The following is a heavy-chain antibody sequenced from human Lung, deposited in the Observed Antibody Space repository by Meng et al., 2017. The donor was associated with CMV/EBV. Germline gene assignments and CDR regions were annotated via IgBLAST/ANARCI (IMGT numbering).Heavy chain of an antibody. CDR1: GFSLSTSGVG. J-gene: IGHJ5*02. CDR2: IYGDDEK. CDR3: ARAAARPSDWFDP. Sequence: TVMRLVRTLVNPPPPPPLHRTFTGFSLSTSGVGVGWIRQPPGKALECLAIIYGDDEKRYSPSLESRLTVTKDTSKNQVVLTMTNMVPVDTATYYCARAAARPSDWFDPWGQGTLVTVSS. D-gene: IGHD6-6*01. V-gene: IGHV2-5*02.